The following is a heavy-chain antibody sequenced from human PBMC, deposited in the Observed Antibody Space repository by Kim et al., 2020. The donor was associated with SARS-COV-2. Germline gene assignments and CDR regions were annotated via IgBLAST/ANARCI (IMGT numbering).Heavy chain of an antibody. J-gene: IGHJ3*02. CDR3: ARDSARPGFGVIGAFDI. D-gene: IGHD3-10*01. Sequence: SVKVSCKASGGTFSSYAISWVRQAPGQGLEWMGGIIPIFGTANYAQKFQGRVTITADESTSTAYMELSSLRSEDTAVYYCARDSARPGFGVIGAFDIWGQGTMVTVSS. V-gene: IGHV1-69*13. CDR1: GGTFSSYA. CDR2: IIPIFGTA.